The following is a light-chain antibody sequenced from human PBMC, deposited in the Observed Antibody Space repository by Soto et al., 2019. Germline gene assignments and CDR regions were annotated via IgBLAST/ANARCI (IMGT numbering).Light chain of an antibody. J-gene: IGLJ7*01. V-gene: IGLV1-47*01. CDR3: AAWDDSLSGPV. Sequence: QSVLTKPPPASGTPGQWVTISCSASSSNIGSNYVYWYQQLPGTAHKLLIYTNNQRPSGVPNRFSGSKSVTSASLAISGIRSEDEADYYCAAWDDSLSGPVFGGGTQPAVL. CDR2: TNN. CDR1: SSNIGSNY.